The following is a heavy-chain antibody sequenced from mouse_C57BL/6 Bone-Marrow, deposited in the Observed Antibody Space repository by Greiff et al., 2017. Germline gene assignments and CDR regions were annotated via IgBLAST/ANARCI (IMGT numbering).Heavy chain of an antibody. V-gene: IGHV2-9-1*01. J-gene: IGHJ3*01. CDR2: IWTGGGT. CDR3: ARNSGGAAQATFAY. D-gene: IGHD3-2*02. Sequence: VKLMESGPGLVAPSQSLSITCTVSGFSLTSYAISWVRQPPGKGLEWLGVIWTGGGTNYNSALKSRLSISKDNSKSQVFLKMNSLQTDDTARYYCARNSGGAAQATFAYWGQGTLVTVSA. CDR1: GFSLTSYA.